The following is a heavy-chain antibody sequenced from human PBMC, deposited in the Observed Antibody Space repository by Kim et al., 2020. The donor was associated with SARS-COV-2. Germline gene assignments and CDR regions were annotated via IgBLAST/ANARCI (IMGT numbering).Heavy chain of an antibody. Sequence: SETLSLTCTVSGGSISSYYWSWIRQPPGKGLEWIGYIYYSGSTNYNPSLKSRVTISVDTSKNQFSLELSSVTAADTAVYYCARDPAADLHYYYGMDVWGQGTTVTVS. CDR3: ARDPAADLHYYYGMDV. D-gene: IGHD6-25*01. J-gene: IGHJ6*02. V-gene: IGHV4-59*13. CDR1: GGSISSYY. CDR2: IYYSGST.